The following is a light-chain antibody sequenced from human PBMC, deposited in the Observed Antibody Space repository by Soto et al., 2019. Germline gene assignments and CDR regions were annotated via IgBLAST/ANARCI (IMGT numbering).Light chain of an antibody. J-gene: IGLJ2*01. CDR1: SSDVGGYNY. CDR3: CSYAGSYTLRL. Sequence: QSALTQPRSVSGSPGQSVTISCTGTSSDVGGYNYVSWYQQHPGKAPKLMIYDVTKRPSGVPDRFSGSKSGNTAFLTISGLQAEDEADYYCCSYAGSYTLRLFGGGTKLTVL. CDR2: DVT. V-gene: IGLV2-11*01.